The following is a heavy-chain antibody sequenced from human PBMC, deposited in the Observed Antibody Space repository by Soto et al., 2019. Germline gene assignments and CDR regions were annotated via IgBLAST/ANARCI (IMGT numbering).Heavy chain of an antibody. CDR2: IIPILGIA. CDR3: ARGPASPYLQFDY. CDR1: GGTFSSYT. Sequence: QVQLVQSGAEVKKPGSSVKVSCKASGGTFSSYTISWVRQAPGQGLEWMGRIIPILGIANYAQKFQGRVTITADKSTSTAYMELSSLRSEDTAVYYCARGPASPYLQFDYWGQVTLVTVSS. J-gene: IGHJ4*02. V-gene: IGHV1-69*02. D-gene: IGHD1-26*01.